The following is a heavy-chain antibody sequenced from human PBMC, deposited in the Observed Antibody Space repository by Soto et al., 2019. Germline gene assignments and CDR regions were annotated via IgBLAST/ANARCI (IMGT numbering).Heavy chain of an antibody. J-gene: IGHJ4*02. V-gene: IGHV3-23*01. CDR1: GFSFRNYA. CDR2: ISGSGEIT. D-gene: IGHD2-15*01. Sequence: GGSLRLSCAASGFSFRNYAMSWVRQAPGKGLEWVSVISGSGEITYYADSVKGQFTISRDNSKNTLYLQMNSLRAEDTAVYYCAKRTTGYCSGGICYYFDYWGQGSLVTVSS. CDR3: AKRTTGYCSGGICYYFDY.